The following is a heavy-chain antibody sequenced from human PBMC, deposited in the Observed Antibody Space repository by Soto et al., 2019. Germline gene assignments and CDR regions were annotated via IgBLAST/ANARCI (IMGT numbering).Heavy chain of an antibody. J-gene: IGHJ6*02. CDR1: GYTFTSYW. D-gene: IGHD6-13*01. Sequence: PGESLKISCQCSGYTFTSYWIAWVRQMPGKGLEWMGIIYAGDSDARYSPSFQGQVTISADKSISTAYLQWSSLKAADTAIYYCARLKSAAAGMDVWGQGTTVTVSS. V-gene: IGHV5-51*01. CDR2: IYAGDSDA. CDR3: ARLKSAAAGMDV.